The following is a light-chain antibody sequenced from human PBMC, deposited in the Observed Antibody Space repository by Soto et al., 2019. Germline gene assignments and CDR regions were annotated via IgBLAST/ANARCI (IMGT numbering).Light chain of an antibody. V-gene: IGKV1D-13*01. CDR2: DAS. J-gene: IGKJ3*01. Sequence: AIQLTQSPSSLSAYVGDSVSITCRASQGISSALAWYQQKPGRAPKLLIYDASSLQGGVPSRFSGSRSGTDFTLTVSSLQPEDFATYYCQQFDDSPFTFGLGTKVDIK. CDR1: QGISSA. CDR3: QQFDDSPFT.